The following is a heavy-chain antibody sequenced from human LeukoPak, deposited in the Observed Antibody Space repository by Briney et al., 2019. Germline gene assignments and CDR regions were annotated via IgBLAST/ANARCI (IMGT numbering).Heavy chain of an antibody. Sequence: GGSLRLSCAASGFSVSNYYMSWVRQPPGKGLEWVSVMYTGGGRYYGDSVKGRFTISRDNSKNTLYLQMNSLRAEDTAVYYCARDYYDSSGYYYWGQGTLVTVSS. V-gene: IGHV3-66*01. D-gene: IGHD3-22*01. CDR1: GFSVSNYY. J-gene: IGHJ4*02. CDR2: MYTGGGR. CDR3: ARDYYDSSGYYY.